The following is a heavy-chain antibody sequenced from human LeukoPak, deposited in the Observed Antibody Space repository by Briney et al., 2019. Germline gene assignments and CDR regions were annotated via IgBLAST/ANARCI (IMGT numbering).Heavy chain of an antibody. D-gene: IGHD6-13*01. J-gene: IGHJ3*02. CDR3: ARDLDSSSWYPIDAFDI. Sequence: PSRTLSLTCAVSGGSISSSNWWSWVRQPPGKGLEWIGEIYHSGSTNYNPSLKSRVTISVDKSKNQFSLKLSSVTAADTAVYYCARDLDSSSWYPIDAFDIWGQGTMVTVSS. CDR1: GGSISSSNW. V-gene: IGHV4-4*02. CDR2: IYHSGST.